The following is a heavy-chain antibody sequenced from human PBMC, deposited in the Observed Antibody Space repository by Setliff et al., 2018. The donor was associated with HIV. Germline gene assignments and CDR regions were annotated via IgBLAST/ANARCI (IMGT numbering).Heavy chain of an antibody. J-gene: IGHJ6*02. V-gene: IGHV4-38-2*01. D-gene: IGHD6-13*01. CDR3: ARRYSSSWFYYYYGMDV. Sequence: PSETLSLTCDVSGFSISSRYYWGWIRQSPGKGLEWIGNIYHTGSSYYNPSLNDRATISLDTSKNQFSLKLSSVTAADTAVYYCARRYSSSWFYYYYGMDVWGQGTTVTVSS. CDR1: GFSISSRYY. CDR2: IYHTGSS.